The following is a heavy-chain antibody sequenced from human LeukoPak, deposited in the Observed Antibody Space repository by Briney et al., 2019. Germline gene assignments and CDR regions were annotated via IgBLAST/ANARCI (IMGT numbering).Heavy chain of an antibody. V-gene: IGHV3-74*01. CDR1: GFTFSSYW. J-gene: IGHJ5*02. Sequence: GGSLRLSCAASGFTFSSYWMHWVRQAPGRGLVWVSRINSDGSSTSYADSVKGRFTISRDNAKNTLYLQMNSLRAEDTAVYYCAREGYSSASFDPWGQGTLVTVSS. D-gene: IGHD6-19*01. CDR2: INSDGSST. CDR3: AREGYSSASFDP.